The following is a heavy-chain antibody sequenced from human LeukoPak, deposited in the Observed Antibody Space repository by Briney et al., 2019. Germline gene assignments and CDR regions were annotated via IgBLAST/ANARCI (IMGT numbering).Heavy chain of an antibody. Sequence: GGSLRLSCAASGFSFNSYWTSWVRQAPGKGLEWVANINQDGSEKYYVDSVKGRFTISRDNAKNSLFLQMNSLRAEDTAVYYCASLEFGYWGQGTLVAVSS. D-gene: IGHD3-16*01. CDR1: GFSFNSYW. J-gene: IGHJ4*02. CDR3: ASLEFGY. CDR2: INQDGSEK. V-gene: IGHV3-7*01.